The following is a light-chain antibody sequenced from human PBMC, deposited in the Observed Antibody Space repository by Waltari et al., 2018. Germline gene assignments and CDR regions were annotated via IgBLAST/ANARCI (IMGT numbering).Light chain of an antibody. V-gene: IGKV3-15*01. CDR3: QQYDAWPPWT. J-gene: IGKJ1*01. CDR1: QSVTTN. CDR2: GAS. Sequence: EIVMTQSPTTLSVSPGERVTLSCRASQSVTTNLAWYQQKPGQAPRILINGASTRAKGIPARFTGSGSETEFTLTISSLQSEDSAVYFCQQYDAWPPWTFGQGTKVEIK.